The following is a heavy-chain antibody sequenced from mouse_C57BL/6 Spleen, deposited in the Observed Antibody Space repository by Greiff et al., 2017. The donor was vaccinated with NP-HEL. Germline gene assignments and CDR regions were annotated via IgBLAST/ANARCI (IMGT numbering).Heavy chain of an antibody. D-gene: IGHD2-5*01. CDR1: GYAFSSSW. CDR3: ARDSNPYYFDY. CDR2: IYPGDGDT. J-gene: IGHJ2*01. Sequence: VKLQQSGPELVKPGASVKISCKASGYAFSSSWMNWVKQRPGKGLEWIGRIYPGDGDTNYNGKFKGKATLTADKSSSTAYMQLSSLTSEDSAVYLCARDSNPYYFDYWGQGTTLTVSS. V-gene: IGHV1-82*01.